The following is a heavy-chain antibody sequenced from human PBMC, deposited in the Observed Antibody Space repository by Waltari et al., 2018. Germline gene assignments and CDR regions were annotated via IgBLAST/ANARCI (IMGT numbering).Heavy chain of an antibody. CDR1: GFLFSRCW. CDR2: IKGDGSST. Sequence: EVQLVESGGGSVQPGGSLRLSCTGSGFLFSRCWMHGVRQGPGEGLVCGSRIKGDGSSTTYADSVQGRFTTTRDNAKSTLYLEMNSLKSEDTGVYYCAREENYDFAMDVWGQGTTVTVSS. J-gene: IGHJ6*02. V-gene: IGHV3-74*01. CDR3: AREENYDFAMDV. D-gene: IGHD1-7*01.